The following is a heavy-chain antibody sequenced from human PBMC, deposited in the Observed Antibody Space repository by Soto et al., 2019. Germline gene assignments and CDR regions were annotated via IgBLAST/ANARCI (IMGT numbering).Heavy chain of an antibody. J-gene: IGHJ6*02. CDR1: GGSISSTSDY. V-gene: IGHV4-39*01. Sequence: QLQLQKSGPGLVKPSETLSLTCTVSGGSISSTSDYWGWIRQPPGKGLEWIGSINYRGTTYYNPSPKSPVTMSVDTSKTQFSLTLSSVTAADTAVYYCARSTYTSGTYPRMAVWGQGTTVTVSS. CDR3: ARSTYTSGTYPRMAV. D-gene: IGHD3-10*01. CDR2: INYRGTT.